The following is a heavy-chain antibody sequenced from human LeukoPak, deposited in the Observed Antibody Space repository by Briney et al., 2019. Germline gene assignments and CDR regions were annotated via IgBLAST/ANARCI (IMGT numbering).Heavy chain of an antibody. D-gene: IGHD2-2*01. Sequence: GGSLRLSCAASGFTFSDYYMSWIRQAPGKGLEWVAFIRYDGSNKYYADSVKGRFTISRDNSKNTLYLQMNSLRAEDTAVYYCARDLLGYCSSTSCSTPTDYWGQGTLVTVSS. CDR1: GFTFSDYY. CDR3: ARDLLGYCSSTSCSTPTDY. J-gene: IGHJ4*02. V-gene: IGHV3-30*02. CDR2: IRYDGSNK.